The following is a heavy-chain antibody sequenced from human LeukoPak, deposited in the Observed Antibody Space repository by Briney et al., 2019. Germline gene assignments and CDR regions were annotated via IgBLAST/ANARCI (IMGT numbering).Heavy chain of an antibody. Sequence: GGSLRLSFSAPGFILNNDGMPWVPQAPGKGPGRVAVMADEGGTTHYTDSVKCRFTISRDTSKNILYLQNNSLRTEDTAVYYCAKHSSSYSLGSYFDFWGQGTLVTVSS. D-gene: IGHD4-11*01. CDR1: GFILNNDG. CDR3: AKHSSSYSLGSYFDF. J-gene: IGHJ4*02. V-gene: IGHV3-30*18. CDR2: MADEGGTT.